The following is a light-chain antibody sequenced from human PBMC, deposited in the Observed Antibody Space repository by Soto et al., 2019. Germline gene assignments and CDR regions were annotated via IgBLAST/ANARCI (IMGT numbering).Light chain of an antibody. J-gene: IGKJ3*01. CDR3: IQALEPPVT. V-gene: IGKV2-28*01. CDR2: LGS. CDR1: QSLLHLNGNNY. Sequence: DIVLTQSPLSLSVTPGEPASFSCRANQSLLHLNGNNYLDWYLQKPGQSPHLLIYLGSNRTYGVPDRFSGSGSATDFTLKISRVEADGVGVYYCIQALEPPVTFGPGTKVDIK.